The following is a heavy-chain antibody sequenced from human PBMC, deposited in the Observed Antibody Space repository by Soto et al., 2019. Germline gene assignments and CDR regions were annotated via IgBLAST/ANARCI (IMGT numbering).Heavy chain of an antibody. Sequence: ASVEVSCKASGYTFTSYYMHWVRRAHGQGHEWMGIINPSGGSTSYAQKFQGRVTMTRDTSTSTVYMELSSLRSEDTAVYYCARVGSRYYDSSGYCHDPNTRPFDYWAQGTLVTVSS. CDR1: GYTFTSYY. D-gene: IGHD3-22*01. J-gene: IGHJ4*02. CDR2: INPSGGST. CDR3: ARVGSRYYDSSGYCHDPNTRPFDY. V-gene: IGHV1-46*01.